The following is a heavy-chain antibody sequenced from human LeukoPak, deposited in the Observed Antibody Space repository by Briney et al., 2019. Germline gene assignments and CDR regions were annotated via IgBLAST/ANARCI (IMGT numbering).Heavy chain of an antibody. CDR3: AREDSSGWSQFDD. D-gene: IGHD6-19*01. CDR1: GGTFSSYA. V-gene: IGHV1-69*05. CDR2: IIPIFGTA. J-gene: IGHJ4*02. Sequence: GASVKVSCKASGGTFSSYAISWVRQAPGQGLEWMGRIIPIFGTANYAQKFQGRVTITTDESTSTAYMELSSLRSEDTAVYYCAREDSSGWSQFDDWGQGTLVTVSS.